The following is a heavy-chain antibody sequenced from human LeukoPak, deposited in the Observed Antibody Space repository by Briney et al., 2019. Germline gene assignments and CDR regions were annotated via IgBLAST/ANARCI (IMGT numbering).Heavy chain of an antibody. CDR1: GGSISSGGYY. J-gene: IGHJ4*02. V-gene: IGHV4-31*03. D-gene: IGHD1-20*01. Sequence: PSQSLSLTCTVSGGSISSGGYYSSWIRQHPGKGLEWIGYIYYSGSTYYNPSLKSRVTISVDTSKNQFSLKLSSVTAADTAVYYCARVTGIKTRFDYWGQGTLVTVSS. CDR3: ARVTGIKTRFDY. CDR2: IYYSGST.